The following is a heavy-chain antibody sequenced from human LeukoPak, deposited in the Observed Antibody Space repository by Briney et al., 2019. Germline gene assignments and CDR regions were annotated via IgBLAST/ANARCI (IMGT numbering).Heavy chain of an antibody. D-gene: IGHD1-7*01. CDR3: ARGYSPTIRTTGNEY. V-gene: IGHV3-74*01. CDR2: INNDGSGT. CDR1: GFTFSSYW. J-gene: IGHJ4*02. Sequence: GGSLRLSCGASGFTFSSYWMHWVRQAPWKGPVWVSRINNDGSGTAYADSVKGRFTISRYDAKNTLYLQMNSLRAEDTAVYYCARGYSPTIRTTGNEYWGQGTLVTVSS.